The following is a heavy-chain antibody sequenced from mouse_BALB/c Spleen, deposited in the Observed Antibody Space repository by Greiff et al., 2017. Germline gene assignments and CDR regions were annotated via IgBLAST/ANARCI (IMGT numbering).Heavy chain of an antibody. CDR1: GFTFSSYA. Sequence: EVQVVESGGGLVKPGGSLKLSCAASGFTFSSYAMSWVRQSPEKRLEWVAEISSGGSYTYYPDTVTGRFTISRDNAKNTLYLEMSSLRSEDTAMYYCASRYDGYAMDYWGQGTSVTVSS. J-gene: IGHJ4*01. D-gene: IGHD2-14*01. CDR3: ASRYDGYAMDY. CDR2: ISSGGSYT. V-gene: IGHV5-9-4*01.